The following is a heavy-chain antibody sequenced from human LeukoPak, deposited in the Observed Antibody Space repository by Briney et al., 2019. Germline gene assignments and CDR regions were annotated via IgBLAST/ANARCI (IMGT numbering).Heavy chain of an antibody. CDR1: GFTFTKSW. V-gene: IGHV3-15*01. J-gene: IGHJ4*02. D-gene: IGHD2-21*01. CDR2: IKSKTDGGTT. CDR3: TTDPGGVWWPS. Sequence: GGSLRLSCAASGFTFTKSWMSWVRQAPGKGLEWVGLIKSKTDGGTTDFTAPVKGRFSISRDDSTNTLSLQMNSLKTEDTAVYYCTTDPGGVWWPSWGQGTLVTVSS.